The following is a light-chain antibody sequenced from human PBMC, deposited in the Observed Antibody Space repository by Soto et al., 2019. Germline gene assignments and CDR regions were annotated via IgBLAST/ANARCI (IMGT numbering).Light chain of an antibody. CDR3: AVWDDSLNGWV. V-gene: IGLV1-44*01. CDR1: SSNIGSNT. CDR2: SND. J-gene: IGLJ3*02. Sequence: QSVLTQAPSASGTPGQRVTISCSGSSSNIGSNTVNWYQQLPGTAPKVLIYSNDQRPSGVPDRISGSKSGTSASLAIGGLQSEDEADYYCAVWDDSLNGWVFGGGTKLTVL.